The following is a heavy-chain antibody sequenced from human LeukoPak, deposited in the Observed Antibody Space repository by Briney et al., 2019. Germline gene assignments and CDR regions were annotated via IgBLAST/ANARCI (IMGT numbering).Heavy chain of an antibody. V-gene: IGHV1-2*02. J-gene: IGHJ6*03. D-gene: IGHD6-19*01. Sequence: ASVKVSCKASGYTFTGYYIHWVRQAPGQGLEWMGWINPNSGGTDYAQKFQGRVTMTRDTSISTAYMELSRLRSDDTAVYYCARVLGGSSYYYYYMDVWGKGTTVTVSS. CDR2: INPNSGGT. CDR3: ARVLGGSSYYYYYMDV. CDR1: GYTFTGYY.